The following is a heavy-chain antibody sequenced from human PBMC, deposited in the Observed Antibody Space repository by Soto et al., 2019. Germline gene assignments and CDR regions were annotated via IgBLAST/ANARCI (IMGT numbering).Heavy chain of an antibody. D-gene: IGHD4-4*01. J-gene: IGHJ6*02. CDR1: GDSIRVSNW. CDR3: ARHHYYSNHYYYGMDV. Sequence: QVQLQESGPGLVKPSGTLSLTCAVSGDSIRVSNWWGWVPQPPGKGREGIGEILQDGSTNNNPSLKSRVTISVDKSRNQFSLKLTFVTAADTAVYYCARHHYYSNHYYYGMDVWGQGTTVTVSS. V-gene: IGHV4-4*02. CDR2: ILQDGST.